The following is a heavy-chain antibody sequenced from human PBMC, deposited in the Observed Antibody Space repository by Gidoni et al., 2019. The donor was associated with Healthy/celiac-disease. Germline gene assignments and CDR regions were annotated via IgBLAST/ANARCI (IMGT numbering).Heavy chain of an antibody. D-gene: IGHD2-21*02. CDR3: ARDVVVVTHKYYYGMDV. CDR2: ISSSGSTI. CDR1: GFTFSSYE. Sequence: EVQLVESGGGLVQPGGSLRLSCAASGFTFSSYEMNWVRQAPGKGLEWGSYISSSGSTIYYADSVKGRFTISRDNAKNSLYLQMNSLRAEDTAVYYCARDVVVVTHKYYYGMDVWGQGTTVTVSS. V-gene: IGHV3-48*03. J-gene: IGHJ6*02.